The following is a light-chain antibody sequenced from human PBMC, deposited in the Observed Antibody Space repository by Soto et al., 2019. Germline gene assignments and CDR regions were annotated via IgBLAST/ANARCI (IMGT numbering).Light chain of an antibody. CDR1: QSVSSSY. Sequence: EIVLTQSPGTLSLSPGERGTLSCRASQSVSSSYLAWYQQEPGQAPRLLIYGASSRATGIPDRFRGSGSGTDFTLTISRLEPEDLAVYYCQQYGNSPRTFGQGTKVDIK. CDR2: GAS. V-gene: IGKV3-20*01. CDR3: QQYGNSPRT. J-gene: IGKJ1*01.